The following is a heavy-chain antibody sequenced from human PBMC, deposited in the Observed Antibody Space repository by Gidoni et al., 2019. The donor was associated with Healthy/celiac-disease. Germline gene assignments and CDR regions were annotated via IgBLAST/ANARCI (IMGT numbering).Heavy chain of an antibody. CDR2: INHSGST. CDR3: ARGLDYYGSGSYGEYFQH. Sequence: QVQLQQWGAGLLKPSETLSLTCAVYGGSFSGYYWSWIRQPPGKGLEWIGEINHSGSTNYNPSLKSRVTISVDTSKNQFSLKLSSVTAADTAVYYCARGLDYYGSGSYGEYFQHWGQGTLVTVSS. D-gene: IGHD3-10*01. J-gene: IGHJ1*01. CDR1: GGSFSGYY. V-gene: IGHV4-34*01.